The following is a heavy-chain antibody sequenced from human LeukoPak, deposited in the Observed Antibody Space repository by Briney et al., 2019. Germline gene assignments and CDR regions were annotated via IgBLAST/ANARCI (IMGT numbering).Heavy chain of an antibody. J-gene: IGHJ5*02. CDR1: GGTFIRYA. D-gene: IGHD4-17*01. CDR2: ITPIFGAA. Sequence: GASVKVSCKASGGTFIRYAVTWVRQAPGQGLEWMGGITPIFGAANYAQKFQGRVTITTDESTNTAYMELTSLTSEDTAVYYCASGKYGLRSWFHPWGQGTLVNVSP. V-gene: IGHV1-69*05. CDR3: ASGKYGLRSWFHP.